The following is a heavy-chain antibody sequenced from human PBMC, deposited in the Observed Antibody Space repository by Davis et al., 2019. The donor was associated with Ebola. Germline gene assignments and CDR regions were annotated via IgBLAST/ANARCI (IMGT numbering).Heavy chain of an antibody. J-gene: IGHJ4*02. V-gene: IGHV3-33*08. CDR3: AIPDCSGANCYSVYIKN. CDR1: GFTFSSYS. Sequence: PGGSLRLSCAAPGFTFSSYSMNWVRQAPDKGLEWVAVIWYDGSRKYYGDSVKGRFTISRDNSNNLLYLQMNSLRAEDTAVYYCAIPDCSGANCYSVYIKNWGQGTLVTVSS. CDR2: IWYDGSRK. D-gene: IGHD2-15*01.